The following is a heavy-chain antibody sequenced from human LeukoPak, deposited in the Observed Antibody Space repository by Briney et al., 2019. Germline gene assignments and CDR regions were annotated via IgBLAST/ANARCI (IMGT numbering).Heavy chain of an antibody. Sequence: SQTLSLTCAISGDSVSNDNAVWNWIRQSPSGGLEWLGRTYYRSRWNYDYAGSVKGRMTINPDTSKNQFSLQLNSVAPEDTALYYCARGLMATGFDPWGQGTLVTVSS. D-gene: IGHD5-24*01. CDR2: TYYRSRWNY. CDR3: ARGLMATGFDP. CDR1: GDSVSNDNAV. J-gene: IGHJ5*02. V-gene: IGHV6-1*01.